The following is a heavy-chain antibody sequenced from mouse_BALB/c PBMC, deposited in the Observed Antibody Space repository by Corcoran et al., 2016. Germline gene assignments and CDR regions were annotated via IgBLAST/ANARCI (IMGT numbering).Heavy chain of an antibody. CDR1: GYTFTTAG. CDR2: INTHSGVP. V-gene: IGHV9-4*02. D-gene: IGHD1-1*01. CDR3: ARGGITTVPTSRTGYFDV. Sequence: QIQLVQSGPELKKPGETVRISCKASGYTFTTAGMQWVQKMPGKGLKWIGWINTHSGVPKYAEDFKGRFAFSLETSASTAYLQISNLKNEDTATYFCARGGITTVPTSRTGYFDVWGAGTTVTVSS. J-gene: IGHJ1*01.